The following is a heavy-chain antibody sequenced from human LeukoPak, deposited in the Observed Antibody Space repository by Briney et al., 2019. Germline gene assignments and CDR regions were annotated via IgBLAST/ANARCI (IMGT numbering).Heavy chain of an antibody. Sequence: ASVKVSCKASGYTFTSYYMHWVRQAPGQGLEWMGIINPSGGSTSYAQKFQGRVTMTRDMSTSTVYMELSSLRSEDTAVYYCARLRPGIAPAGTQNWFDPWGQGTLVTVSS. D-gene: IGHD6-13*01. CDR2: INPSGGST. CDR1: GYTFTSYY. J-gene: IGHJ5*02. V-gene: IGHV1-46*01. CDR3: ARLRPGIAPAGTQNWFDP.